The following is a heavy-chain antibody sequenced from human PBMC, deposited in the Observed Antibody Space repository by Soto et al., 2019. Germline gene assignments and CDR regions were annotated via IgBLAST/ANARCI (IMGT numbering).Heavy chain of an antibody. V-gene: IGHV5-10-1*01. CDR2: IDPTDSYT. D-gene: IGHD1-26*01. CDR3: ARRSSTYYYGMDF. Sequence: GESLKISCQASGYSFTTYWISWVRQMPGKGLECMGRIDPTDSYTDYGPSFEGHVTMSVDRSINTAYLEWSSLKASDSAMYYCARRSSTYYYGMDFWAQGTTVIGSS. CDR1: GYSFTTYW. J-gene: IGHJ6*02.